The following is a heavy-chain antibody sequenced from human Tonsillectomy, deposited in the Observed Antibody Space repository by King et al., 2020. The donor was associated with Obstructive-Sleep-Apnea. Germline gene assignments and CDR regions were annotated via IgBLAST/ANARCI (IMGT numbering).Heavy chain of an antibody. J-gene: IGHJ4*02. CDR1: GGSISSYY. Sequence: QLQESGPGLVKPSETLSLTCTVSGGSISSYYWSWIRQPPGKGLEWIGYIYYSGSTNYNPSLKSRVTISVDTSKNQFSLKLSSVTAADTAVYYCARLTWSEFDYRGQGTLVTVSS. CDR2: IYYSGST. V-gene: IGHV4-59*08. D-gene: IGHD1-26*01. CDR3: ARLTWSEFDY.